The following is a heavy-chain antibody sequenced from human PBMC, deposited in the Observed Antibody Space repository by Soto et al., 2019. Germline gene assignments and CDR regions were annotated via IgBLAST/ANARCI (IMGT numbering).Heavy chain of an antibody. CDR3: ARLRYCSSTSCYKGYYYYYGMDV. V-gene: IGHV5-10-1*01. D-gene: IGHD2-2*02. J-gene: IGHJ6*02. Sequence: GEALKISRKGPGYSFTSYWISWVRQMPGQGLGGRGRFDPSDSYTNYSPSFQGDVTISADKSISTAYLQWSSLKASDTAMYYCARLRYCSSTSCYKGYYYYYGMDVWGQGTTVTVSS. CDR2: FDPSDSYT. CDR1: GYSFTSYW.